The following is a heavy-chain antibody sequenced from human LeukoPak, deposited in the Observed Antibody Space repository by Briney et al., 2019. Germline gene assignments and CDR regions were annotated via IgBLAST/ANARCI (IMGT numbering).Heavy chain of an antibody. D-gene: IGHD2-2*01. V-gene: IGHV1-24*01. CDR3: ATGCSSTSCPIDY. CDR1: GYTLTELS. CDR2: FDPEDGET. J-gene: IGHJ4*02. Sequence: ASVKVSCEVSGYTLTELSMHWVRQAPGIGLEWMGGFDPEDGETIYAQKFQGRVTMTEDTSTDTAYMELSSLRSEDTAVYYCATGCSSTSCPIDYWGQGTLVTVSS.